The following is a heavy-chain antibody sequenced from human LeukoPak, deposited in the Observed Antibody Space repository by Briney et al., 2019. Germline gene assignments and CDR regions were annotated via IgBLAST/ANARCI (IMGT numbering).Heavy chain of an antibody. V-gene: IGHV1-69*06. D-gene: IGHD1-26*01. J-gene: IGHJ4*02. Sequence: GASVKVSCKASGYSFTSYGLSWVRQAPGQGLEWLGGIIPIFGTANYAQKFQGRVTITADKSTSTAYMELSSLRSEDTAVYYCARDLGGGGFDYWGQGTLVTVSS. CDR2: IIPIFGTA. CDR1: GYSFTSYG. CDR3: ARDLGGGGFDY.